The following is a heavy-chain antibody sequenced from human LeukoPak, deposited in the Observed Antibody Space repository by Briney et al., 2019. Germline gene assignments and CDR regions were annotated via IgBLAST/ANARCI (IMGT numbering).Heavy chain of an antibody. CDR1: GGSVTSDSDY. J-gene: IGHJ3*02. Sequence: SETLSLTCSVSGGSVTSDSDYWSWIRQPPGKGLEWIGYLHYTGSTTYNPSLKSRVTISVDTSKNQFSLKLSSVTAADSAVYYCAGDQPGLDAFDIWGQGTMVTVSS. CDR3: AGDQPGLDAFDI. CDR2: LHYTGST. D-gene: IGHD1-14*01. V-gene: IGHV4-61*01.